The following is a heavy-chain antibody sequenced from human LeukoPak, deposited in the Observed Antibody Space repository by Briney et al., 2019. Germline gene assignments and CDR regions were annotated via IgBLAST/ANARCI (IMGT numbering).Heavy chain of an antibody. Sequence: SQTLSLTCAISGDSVSSNSAAWNWIRQSPSRGLEWLGRTYYRSKWYNDYAVSVKSRITINPDTPKNQFSLQLNSVTPEDTAVYYCARARGVGYDFWSGRDAFDIWGQGTMVTVSS. CDR3: ARARGVGYDFWSGRDAFDI. D-gene: IGHD3-3*01. V-gene: IGHV6-1*01. J-gene: IGHJ3*02. CDR2: TYYRSKWYN. CDR1: GDSVSSNSAA.